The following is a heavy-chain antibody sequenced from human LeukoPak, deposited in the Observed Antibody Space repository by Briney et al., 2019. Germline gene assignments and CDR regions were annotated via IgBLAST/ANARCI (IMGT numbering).Heavy chain of an antibody. CDR3: ARERTNSGYILAY. V-gene: IGHV3-53*01. CDR2: LYAGGTT. Sequence: PGGSLRLPCAASGFSVSDKYMTWVRQAPGKGLEWVSVLYAGGTTYYAESVKGRFTVSRDNSKNTVYLQMNGLRAEDTAVYFCARERTNSGYILAYWGRGTLVTVSS. D-gene: IGHD3-22*01. CDR1: GFSVSDKY. J-gene: IGHJ4*02.